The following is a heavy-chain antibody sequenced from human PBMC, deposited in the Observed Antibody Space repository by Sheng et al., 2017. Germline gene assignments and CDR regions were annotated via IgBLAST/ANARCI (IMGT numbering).Heavy chain of an antibody. V-gene: IGHV4-39*07. J-gene: IGHJ6*03. CDR1: GGSISSSTDY. D-gene: IGHD7-27*01. Sequence: QLQLQESGPGLVKPSETLSLTCTVSGGSISSSTDYWGWIRQPPGKGLEWIGNVYNSGNTYCNPSLNSRVTMSVDTSKNQFSLKLSSVTAADTAVYYCARVNWEPPGPSYYYYMDVWGQGTMVTVSS. CDR2: VYNSGNT. CDR3: ARVNWEPPGPSYYYYMDV.